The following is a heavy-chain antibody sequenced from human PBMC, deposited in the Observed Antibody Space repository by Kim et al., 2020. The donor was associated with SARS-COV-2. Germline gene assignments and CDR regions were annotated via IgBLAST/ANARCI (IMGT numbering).Heavy chain of an antibody. J-gene: IGHJ4*02. CDR1: GFTFSSYS. CDR3: AREPNRRGGFY. CDR2: ISSSSSYI. V-gene: IGHV3-21*01. Sequence: LSLTCAASGFTFSSYSMNWVRQAPGKGLEWVSSISSSSSYIYYADSVKGRFTISRDNAKNSLYLQMNSLRAEDMAVYYCAREPNRRGGFYWVQGTLV.